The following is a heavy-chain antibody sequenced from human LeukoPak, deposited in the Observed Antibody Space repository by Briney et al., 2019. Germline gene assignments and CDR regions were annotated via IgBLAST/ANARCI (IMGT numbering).Heavy chain of an antibody. CDR3: ARDYGSGSYYYYYYMDV. Sequence: SGTLSLTCAVSGGSISTINWWSWVRQPPGKGLEWIGEIYHSGSTYYNPSLKSRVTISVDTSKNQFSLKLSSVTAADTAVYCCARDYGSGSYYYYYYMDVWGKGTTVTVSS. CDR2: IYHSGST. CDR1: GGSISTINW. J-gene: IGHJ6*03. V-gene: IGHV4-4*01. D-gene: IGHD3-10*01.